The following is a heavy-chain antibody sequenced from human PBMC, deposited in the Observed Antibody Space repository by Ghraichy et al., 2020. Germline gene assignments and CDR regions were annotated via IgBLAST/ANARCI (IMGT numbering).Heavy chain of an antibody. D-gene: IGHD2-15*01. CDR3: ARARSTDFEY. V-gene: IGHV3-7*03. Sequence: GGSLRLSCAAFGFNFRYYWMTWVRQTPGKGLEWVANINEDGSGEYYVDPVKGRFTVSRYNTQNSLYLQMISLRVEDTAVYYCARARSTDFEYWGQGTLVTVSS. CDR2: INEDGSGE. CDR1: GFNFRYYW. J-gene: IGHJ4*02.